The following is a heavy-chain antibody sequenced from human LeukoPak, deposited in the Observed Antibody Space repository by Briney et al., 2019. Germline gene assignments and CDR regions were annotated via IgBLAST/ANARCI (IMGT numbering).Heavy chain of an antibody. D-gene: IGHD3-10*01. CDR2: IRSKANSYAT. CDR3: TRGYITMVRGTSPTNWFDP. Sequence: PGGSLRLSCAASGFTFSSYAMHWVRQAPGKGLEWVGRIRSKANSYATAYAASVKGRFTISRDDSKNTAYLQMNSLKTEDTAVYYCTRGYITMVRGTSPTNWFDPWGQGTLVTVSS. CDR1: GFTFSSYA. V-gene: IGHV3-73*01. J-gene: IGHJ5*02.